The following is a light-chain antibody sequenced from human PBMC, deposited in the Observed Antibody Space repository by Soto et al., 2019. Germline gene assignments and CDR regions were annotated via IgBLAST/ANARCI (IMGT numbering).Light chain of an antibody. CDR2: GAS. Sequence: IVKTQSPATLSVSPGERATLSCRASQSVSSNLAWYQQKPGQAPRLLIYGASPRATGIPARFSGSGSGTEFTLTISSLQSEDFAVYYCQQYNNWPRTFGQGTKVEIK. V-gene: IGKV3-15*01. CDR1: QSVSSN. CDR3: QQYNNWPRT. J-gene: IGKJ1*01.